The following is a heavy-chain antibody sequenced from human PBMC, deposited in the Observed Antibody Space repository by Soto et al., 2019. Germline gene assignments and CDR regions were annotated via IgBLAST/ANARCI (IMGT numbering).Heavy chain of an antibody. J-gene: IGHJ4*02. D-gene: IGHD3-16*01. CDR3: AKCGGDGSDY. Sequence: EGQLVESGGGLVQPGGSLRLSCAASGFTFISYYMSWVRQAQGKGLAWVANVNGDVSEKDYVDSVKGRFTVSSDNAKNSLYRQRTRLRAEDSSVYYWAKCGGDGSDYWGQGTLVTVAS. CDR1: GFTFISYY. V-gene: IGHV3-7*01. CDR2: VNGDVSEK.